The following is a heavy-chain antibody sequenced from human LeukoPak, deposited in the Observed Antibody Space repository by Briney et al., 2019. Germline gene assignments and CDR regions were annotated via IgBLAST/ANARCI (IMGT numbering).Heavy chain of an antibody. Sequence: ASVKVSCKASGYTFTSYDINWVRQATGQGLEWMGWMNPNSGNTGYAQKFQGRVTITRNTSISTAYMELSSLRSEDTAVYYCARLSSSGWSFDYWGQGTLVTVSS. D-gene: IGHD6-19*01. CDR2: MNPNSGNT. J-gene: IGHJ4*02. CDR1: GYTFTSYD. CDR3: ARLSSSGWSFDY. V-gene: IGHV1-8*03.